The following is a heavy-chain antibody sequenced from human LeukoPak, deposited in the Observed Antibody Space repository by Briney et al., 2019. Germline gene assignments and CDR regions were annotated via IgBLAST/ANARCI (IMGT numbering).Heavy chain of an antibody. D-gene: IGHD1-1*01. CDR3: ATDSPETAAFDY. Sequence: GGSLRLSCAASGFTFSRDWMHWVRQAPGKGLVWVSRISDDGSITTYADSVQGRFTISRDNAKNSLYLQMDSLRAEDTAVYHCATDSPETAAFDYWGQGTLVTVSS. V-gene: IGHV3-74*03. CDR1: GFTFSRDW. CDR2: ISDDGSIT. J-gene: IGHJ4*02.